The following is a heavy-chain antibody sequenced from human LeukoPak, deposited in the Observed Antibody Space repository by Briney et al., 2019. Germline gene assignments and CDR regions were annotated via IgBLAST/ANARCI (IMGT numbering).Heavy chain of an antibody. Sequence: GGSLRLSCAASGFTFSIYAMSWVRQAPGKGLEWVSAISGSGGSTYYADSVKGRFTISRDNSKNTLYLQMNSLRAEDTAVYYCAKGDSGSYYRIYYYYGMDVWGQGTTVTVSS. CDR3: AKGDSGSYYRIYYYYGMDV. CDR1: GFTFSIYA. J-gene: IGHJ6*02. CDR2: ISGSGGST. D-gene: IGHD1-26*01. V-gene: IGHV3-23*01.